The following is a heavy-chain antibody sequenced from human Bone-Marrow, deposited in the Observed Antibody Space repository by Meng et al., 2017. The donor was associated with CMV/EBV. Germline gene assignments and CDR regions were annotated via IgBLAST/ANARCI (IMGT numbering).Heavy chain of an antibody. CDR2: IYSGGSST. Sequence: GESLKISCAASGFTFSSYAMSWVRQAPGKGLEWVSVIYSGGSSTYYADSVKGWFTISRDNSKNTLYLQMNSLRAEDTAVYYCAKEGAGLTGNFDYWGQGNLVNVDS. J-gene: IGHJ4*02. CDR3: AKEGAGLTGNFDY. D-gene: IGHD1-20*01. CDR1: GFTFSSYA. V-gene: IGHV3-23*03.